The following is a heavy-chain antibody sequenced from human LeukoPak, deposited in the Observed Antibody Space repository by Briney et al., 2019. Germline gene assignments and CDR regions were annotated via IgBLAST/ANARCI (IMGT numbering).Heavy chain of an antibody. V-gene: IGHV3-9*01. CDR1: GLTFDDYA. CDR2: ISWNSGSI. CDR3: ARGSAVTANNFDF. J-gene: IGHJ4*02. D-gene: IGHD4-11*01. Sequence: PGGSLRLSCAASGLTFDDYAMHWVRQALGKGLEWVSGISWNSGSIGYADSVKGRFTISRDNAKNSLYLQMNGLRAEDTAVYYCARGSAVTANNFDFWGQGTLVTVSS.